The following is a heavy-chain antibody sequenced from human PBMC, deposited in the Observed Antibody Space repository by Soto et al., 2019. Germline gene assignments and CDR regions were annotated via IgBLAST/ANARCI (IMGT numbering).Heavy chain of an antibody. D-gene: IGHD6-19*01. CDR2: IYHSGST. Sequence: SETLSLTCTVSGGTISSGDYYWSWIRQPPGKGLEWIGEIYHSGSTNYNPSLKSRVTISVDKSKNQFSLKLSSVTAADTAVYYCARDKIAVAADAFDIWGQGTMVTFSS. V-gene: IGHV4-39*07. J-gene: IGHJ3*02. CDR3: ARDKIAVAADAFDI. CDR1: GGTISSGDYY.